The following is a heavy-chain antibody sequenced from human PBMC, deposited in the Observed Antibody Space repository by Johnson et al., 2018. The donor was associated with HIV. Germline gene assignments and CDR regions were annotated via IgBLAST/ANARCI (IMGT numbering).Heavy chain of an antibody. CDR1: GFTVSTTY. Sequence: VQLVESGGGLVQPGGSLILSCAASGFTVSTTYMTWVRQAPGKGLECVSLIYSDGNTYYADSVKGRFTISRDNSKNTLYLQMNSLRAEDTAVYYCAKDQASGYYCDAFDIWGQGTMVTVSS. J-gene: IGHJ3*02. D-gene: IGHD3-22*01. CDR3: AKDQASGYYCDAFDI. V-gene: IGHV3-66*01. CDR2: IYSDGNT.